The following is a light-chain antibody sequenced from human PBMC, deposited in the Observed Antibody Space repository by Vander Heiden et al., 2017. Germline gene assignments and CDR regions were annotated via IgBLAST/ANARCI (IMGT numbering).Light chain of an antibody. Sequence: IVLTQSPGTLSLSPGERATLSCRASQSVSSSYFAWYQQKPGQAPRLLIYGASSRATGIPDRFSGSGSGTDFTLTISRLEPEDFAVYYCQHYGTSPTFGGGTKVEIK. CDR3: QHYGTSPT. V-gene: IGKV3-20*01. CDR1: QSVSSSY. J-gene: IGKJ4*01. CDR2: GAS.